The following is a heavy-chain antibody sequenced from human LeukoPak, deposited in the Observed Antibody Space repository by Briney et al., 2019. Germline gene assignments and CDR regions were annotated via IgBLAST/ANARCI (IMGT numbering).Heavy chain of an antibody. J-gene: IGHJ4*02. D-gene: IGHD1-26*01. CDR3: ARRGYHDYSGFDY. V-gene: IGHV3-23*01. CDR2: ISGSGGST. Sequence: PGGSLRLSCAASGFTFSSYAMSWVRQAPGKGLEWVSAISGSGGSTYYADSVKGRFTISRDNSKNSVYLQMKRLRAEDTALYYCARRGYHDYSGFDYWGQGTLVTVSS. CDR1: GFTFSSYA.